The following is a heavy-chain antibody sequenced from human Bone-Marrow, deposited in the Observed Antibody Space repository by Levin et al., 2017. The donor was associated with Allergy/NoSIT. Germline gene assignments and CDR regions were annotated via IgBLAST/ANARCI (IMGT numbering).Heavy chain of an antibody. CDR3: ARDWTKDYYDSSGRFDP. V-gene: IGHV1-46*01. D-gene: IGHD3-22*01. J-gene: IGHJ5*02. Sequence: ASVKVSCKASGYTFTSYYMHWVRQAPGQGLEWMGIINPSGGSTSYAQKFQGRVTMTRDTSTSTVYMELSSLRSEDTAVYYCARDWTKDYYDSSGRFDPWGQGTLVTVSS. CDR2: INPSGGST. CDR1: GYTFTSYY.